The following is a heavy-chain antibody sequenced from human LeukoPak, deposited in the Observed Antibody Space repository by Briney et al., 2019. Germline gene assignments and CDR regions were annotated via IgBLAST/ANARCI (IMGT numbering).Heavy chain of an antibody. D-gene: IGHD6-13*01. V-gene: IGHV3-30-3*01. Sequence: GGSLRLSCVASGFTFSSYAMHWVRQAPGKGLEWVAVISYDGSNKYYADSVKGRFTISRDNSKNTLYLQMNSLRAEDTAVYYCAKDSLRYSSRSPLGAFDIWGQGTMVTVSS. CDR2: ISYDGSNK. CDR1: GFTFSSYA. CDR3: AKDSLRYSSRSPLGAFDI. J-gene: IGHJ3*02.